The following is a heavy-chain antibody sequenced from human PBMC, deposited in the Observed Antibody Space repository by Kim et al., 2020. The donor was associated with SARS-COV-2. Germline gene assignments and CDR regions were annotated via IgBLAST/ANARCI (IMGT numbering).Heavy chain of an antibody. Sequence: QTFQGRVTSTRDTSASTAYMVLSSLRSEDTAVYYCARGYYYGSGSGSFDYWGQGTLVTVSS. V-gene: IGHV1-3*01. CDR3: ARGYYYGSGSGSFDY. J-gene: IGHJ4*02. D-gene: IGHD3-10*01.